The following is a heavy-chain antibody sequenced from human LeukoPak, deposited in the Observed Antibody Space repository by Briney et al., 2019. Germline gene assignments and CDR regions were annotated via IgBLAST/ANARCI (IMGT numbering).Heavy chain of an antibody. CDR3: ARWYCSSTTCYHMDV. Sequence: SETLSLTCTVSGGSIRSYYWSWIRQPPGKRLEWIGYIYYSGSTNYNPSLKSRVTISVDTSKNQFSLNLSSVTAADTAVYYCARWYCSSTTCYHMDVWGKGTTVTVSS. V-gene: IGHV4-59*01. CDR1: GGSIRSYY. J-gene: IGHJ6*03. D-gene: IGHD2/OR15-2a*01. CDR2: IYYSGST.